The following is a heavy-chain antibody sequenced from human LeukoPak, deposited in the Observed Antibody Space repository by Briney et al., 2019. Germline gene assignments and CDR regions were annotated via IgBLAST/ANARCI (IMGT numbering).Heavy chain of an antibody. CDR2: IYYSGST. J-gene: IGHJ4*02. CDR1: GGSISSYY. D-gene: IGHD5-18*01. V-gene: IGHV4-59*01. CDR3: ARVAYSYGSWDS. Sequence: SETLSLTCTVSGGSISSYYWSWIRQPPGKGLEWIGYIYYSGSTNYNPSLKSRVTISVDTSKNQFSLKLSSVTAADTAVYYCARVAYSYGSWDSWGQGTLVTVSS.